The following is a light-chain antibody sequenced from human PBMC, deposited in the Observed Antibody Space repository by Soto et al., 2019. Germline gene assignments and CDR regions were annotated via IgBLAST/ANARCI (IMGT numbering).Light chain of an antibody. Sequence: EIVLTQSPGTLSLSPGERATLSCRASQSDSSRYLAWYQQKPGQAPRLFISGASTRATGIPDRFSGSGSGTDFTLTISRLEPEDFAVYYCQQYGNSRWTFGQGTKVEIK. CDR3: QQYGNSRWT. J-gene: IGKJ1*01. V-gene: IGKV3-20*01. CDR2: GAS. CDR1: QSDSSRY.